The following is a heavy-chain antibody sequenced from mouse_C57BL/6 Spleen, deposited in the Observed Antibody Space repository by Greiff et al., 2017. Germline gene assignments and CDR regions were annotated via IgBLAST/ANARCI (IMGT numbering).Heavy chain of an antibody. J-gene: IGHJ4*01. CDR1: GYTFTSYW. V-gene: IGHV1-7*01. D-gene: IGHD2-1*01. CDR2: INPSSGYT. Sequence: QVHVKQSGAELAKPGASVKLSCKASGYTFTSYWMHWVKQRPGQGLEWIGYINPSSGYTKYNQKFKDKATLTADKTSSTAYMQLSSLTYDDSSVYYCARSDYYGMMDYWGQGTSVTVSS. CDR3: ARSDYYGMMDY.